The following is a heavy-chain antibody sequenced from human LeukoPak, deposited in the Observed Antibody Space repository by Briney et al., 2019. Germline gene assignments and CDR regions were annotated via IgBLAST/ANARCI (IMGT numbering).Heavy chain of an antibody. CDR3: ASDGVAGPYWYFDL. V-gene: IGHV1-69*05. Sequence: SVKVSCXASGGTFSSYAISWVRQAPGQGLVWMGGIIPIFGTANYAQKFQGRVTITTDESTSTAYMELSSLRSEDTAVYYCASDGVAGPYWYFDLWGRGTLVTVSS. J-gene: IGHJ2*01. CDR1: GGTFSSYA. CDR2: IIPIFGTA. D-gene: IGHD6-19*01.